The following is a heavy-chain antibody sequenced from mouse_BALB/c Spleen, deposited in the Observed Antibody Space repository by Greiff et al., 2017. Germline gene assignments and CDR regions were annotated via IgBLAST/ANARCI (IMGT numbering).Heavy chain of an antibody. CDR1: GFTFSSFG. Sequence: DVQLVESGGGLVQPGGSRKLSCAASGFTFSSFGMHWVRQAPGKGLEWVAYISSGSSTIYYADNVKGRFTISSDKPNNTLFMQMTSLRSEDTAMYYGAGCDYDGEFDDWGQGTLVTVSA. J-gene: IGHJ3*01. CDR3: AGCDYDGEFDD. CDR2: ISSGSSTI. D-gene: IGHD2-4*01. V-gene: IGHV5-17*02.